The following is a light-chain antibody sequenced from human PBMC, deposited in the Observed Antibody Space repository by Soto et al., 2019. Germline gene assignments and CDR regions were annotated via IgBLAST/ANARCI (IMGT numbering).Light chain of an antibody. CDR3: LSYDDSNHRM. CDR2: EDD. CDR1: SGSIARNY. Sequence: NFMLTQPLSVSQSPGKTIPVSCTRSSGSIARNYVQWSHQRPGSAPPTVMYEDDHRPSGVPDRLSGSIDSSSTSASLTVSVETEDETDYSCLSYDDSNHRMFGGGTKVTVL. J-gene: IGLJ3*02. V-gene: IGLV6-57*04.